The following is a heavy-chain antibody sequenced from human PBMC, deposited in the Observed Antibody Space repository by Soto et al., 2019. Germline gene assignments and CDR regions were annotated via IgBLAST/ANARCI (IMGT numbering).Heavy chain of an antibody. D-gene: IGHD6-19*01. V-gene: IGHV4-31*03. CDR2: IYYSGST. CDR1: GDSISSGGYY. Sequence: SETLSLTCTVSGDSISSGGYYWSRIRQHPGKGLEWIGYIYYSGSTYYNPSLKSRVTISVDTSKNQFSLKLSSVTAADTAVYYCARTLPHGSGWPFDYWGQGTLVTVSS. J-gene: IGHJ4*02. CDR3: ARTLPHGSGWPFDY.